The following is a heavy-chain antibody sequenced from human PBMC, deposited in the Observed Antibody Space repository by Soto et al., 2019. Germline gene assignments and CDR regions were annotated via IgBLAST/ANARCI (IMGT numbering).Heavy chain of an antibody. Sequence: QVQLQQWGAGLLKPSETLSLTCAVYGGSFSGYYWSWIRQPPGKGLEWIGEINHSGSTNYNPSLKSRVTISVDTSKNQFSLKLSSVTAADTAVYYCARGGRPWSRALGYWGQGTLVTVSS. J-gene: IGHJ4*02. V-gene: IGHV4-34*01. D-gene: IGHD2-8*01. CDR1: GGSFSGYY. CDR3: ARGGRPWSRALGY. CDR2: INHSGST.